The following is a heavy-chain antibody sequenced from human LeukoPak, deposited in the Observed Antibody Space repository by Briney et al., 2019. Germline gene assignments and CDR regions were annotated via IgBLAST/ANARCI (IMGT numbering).Heavy chain of an antibody. J-gene: IGHJ4*02. Sequence: GRSLRLSCAASGFTFDDYAMHWVRQAPGKGLEWVSGISWNSGSIGYADSVKGRFTISRDNAKNSLYLQMNSLRAEDTALYYCAKDIGGSWYYFDYWGQGTLVTVSS. V-gene: IGHV3-9*01. CDR1: GFTFDDYA. CDR2: ISWNSGSI. CDR3: AKDIGGSWYYFDY. D-gene: IGHD6-13*01.